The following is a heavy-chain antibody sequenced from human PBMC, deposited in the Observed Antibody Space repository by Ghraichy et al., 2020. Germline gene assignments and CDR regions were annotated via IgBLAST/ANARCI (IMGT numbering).Heavy chain of an antibody. CDR1: GFTFSNYA. CDR3: AKAFAPTTVSTLGGADV. J-gene: IGHJ6*02. D-gene: IGHD3-16*01. CDR2: ISGSGGRT. V-gene: IGHV3-23*01. Sequence: GGSLRLSCAASGFTFSNYAMSWVRQAPGKGLEWVSAISGSGGRTYYADSVKGRFTISRDNSKNTLYLQMNSLRAEDTAVYYCAKAFAPTTVSTLGGADVWGQGTTVTASS.